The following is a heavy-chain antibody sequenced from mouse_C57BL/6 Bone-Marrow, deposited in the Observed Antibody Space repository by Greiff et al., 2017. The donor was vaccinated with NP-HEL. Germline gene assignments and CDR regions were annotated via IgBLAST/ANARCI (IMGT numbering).Heavy chain of an antibody. D-gene: IGHD2-4*01. V-gene: IGHV1-9*01. CDR1: GYTFTGYW. J-gene: IGHJ3*01. CDR3: ARGAIYYDYGVFAY. CDR2: ILPGSGST. Sequence: LVEPGASVKLSCKATGYTFTGYWIEWVKQRPGHGLEWIGEILPGSGSTNYNEKFKGKATFTADTSSNTAYMQLSSLTTEDSAIYYCARGAIYYDYGVFAYCGQGTLVTVSA.